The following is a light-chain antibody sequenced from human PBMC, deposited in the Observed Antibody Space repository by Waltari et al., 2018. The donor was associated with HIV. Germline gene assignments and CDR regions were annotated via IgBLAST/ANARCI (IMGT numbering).Light chain of an antibody. CDR3: QSYDSTGV. CDR2: GNS. CDR1: SSNIGAGYD. Sequence: QSVLTQPPSVSGAPGQRVTISCTGSSSNIGAGYDGHWYQQLPGTAPKLLIYGNSNRPAGVPDRFSGSKSGTSASLAITGLQAEDEADYYCQSYDSTGVFGGGTKLTVL. J-gene: IGLJ3*02. V-gene: IGLV1-40*01.